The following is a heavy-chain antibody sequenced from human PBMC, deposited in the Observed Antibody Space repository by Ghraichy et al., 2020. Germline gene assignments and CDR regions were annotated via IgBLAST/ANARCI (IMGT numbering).Heavy chain of an antibody. D-gene: IGHD3-16*01. CDR1: GGSFSGYY. J-gene: IGHJ6*02. Sequence: SETLSLTCAVYGGSFSGYYWSWIRQPPGKGLEWIGEINHSGSTNYNPSLKSRVTISVDTSKNQFSLKLSSVTAADTAVYYCARESLAAFYYYYYGMDVWGQETTVTVSS. CDR2: INHSGST. CDR3: ARESLAAFYYYYYGMDV. V-gene: IGHV4-34*01.